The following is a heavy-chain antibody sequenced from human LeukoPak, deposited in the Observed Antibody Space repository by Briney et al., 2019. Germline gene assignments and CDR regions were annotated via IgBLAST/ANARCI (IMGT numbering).Heavy chain of an antibody. V-gene: IGHV3-23*01. CDR1: GFTFSNYA. J-gene: IGHJ4*02. Sequence: GGSLRLSCEASGFTFSNYAMTWVRQAPGKGLEWVSAISGSGSSTYYADSVKGRFTISRDNSKNTLDLQMNSLRAEDTAVYYCAKGMRYGGNPPMGFDFWGQGTLVTVSS. D-gene: IGHD4-23*01. CDR2: ISGSGSST. CDR3: AKGMRYGGNPPMGFDF.